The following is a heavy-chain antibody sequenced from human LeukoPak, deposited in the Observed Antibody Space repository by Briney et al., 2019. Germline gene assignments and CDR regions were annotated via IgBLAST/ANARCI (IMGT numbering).Heavy chain of an antibody. J-gene: IGHJ4*02. Sequence: GGSLRLFCAASGFTFSSYAMRWVRQAPGKGLEWVSAISGSGGSTYYADSVKGRFTISRDNSKNTLYLQMNSLRAEDTAVYYCAKDTLGYCSSTSCHGPDYWGQGTLVTVSS. V-gene: IGHV3-23*01. D-gene: IGHD2-2*01. CDR1: GFTFSSYA. CDR2: ISGSGGST. CDR3: AKDTLGYCSSTSCHGPDY.